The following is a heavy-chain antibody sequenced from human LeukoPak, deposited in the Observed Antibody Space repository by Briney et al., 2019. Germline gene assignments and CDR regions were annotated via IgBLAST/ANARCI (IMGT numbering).Heavy chain of an antibody. J-gene: IGHJ3*02. CDR3: ARPYDSSGYADDAFDI. D-gene: IGHD3-22*01. CDR1: GGSISSGGYS. V-gene: IGHV4-30-2*01. CDR2: IYHSGST. Sequence: SETLSLTCAVSGGSISSGGYSWSWIRQPPGKGLEWIGYIYHSGSTYYNPSLKSRVTISVDRSKNQFSLKLSSVTAADTAVYYCARPYDSSGYADDAFDIWGQGTMVTVSS.